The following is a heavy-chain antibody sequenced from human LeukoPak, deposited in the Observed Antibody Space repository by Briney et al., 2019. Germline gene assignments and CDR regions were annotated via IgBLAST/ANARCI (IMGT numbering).Heavy chain of an antibody. V-gene: IGHV3-23*01. CDR1: GFSFGNYA. CDR3: AKDIRSSWYYFQD. Sequence: PGGSLRLSCAASGFSFGNYAMTWVRQAPGKGLEWVSTISGSGDRTYYADSVKGRFTISRDNSKNTLYVQMNSLRAEDTAVYYCAKDIRSSWYYFQDWGQGTLVTVSS. D-gene: IGHD6-13*01. J-gene: IGHJ1*01. CDR2: ISGSGDRT.